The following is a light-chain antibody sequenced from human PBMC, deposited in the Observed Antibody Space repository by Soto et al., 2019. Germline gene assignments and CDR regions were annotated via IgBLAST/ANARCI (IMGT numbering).Light chain of an antibody. CDR3: QQYLASPPWT. J-gene: IGKJ1*01. Sequence: EVVLTQSPGTLSLSPGERAILSCRASQSVNSGYLAWYQQKPGQAPRHLIYGTSIRAAGIPDRFSSSGSGTDFTLTISRLEPEDFAVYSCQQYLASPPWTFGQGTKVE. V-gene: IGKV3-20*01. CDR1: QSVNSGY. CDR2: GTS.